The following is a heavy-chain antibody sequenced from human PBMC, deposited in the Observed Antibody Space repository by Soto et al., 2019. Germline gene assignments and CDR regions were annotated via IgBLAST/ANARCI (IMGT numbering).Heavy chain of an antibody. V-gene: IGHV4-59*08. CDR3: ARTYSGYDVIWFDP. J-gene: IGHJ5*02. CDR2: IYYSGST. D-gene: IGHD5-12*01. CDR1: GGSISSYY. Sequence: SETLSLTCTVSGGSISSYYWSWIRQPPGKGLEWIGYIYYSGSTNYNPSLKSRVTISVDTSKNQFSLKLSSVTAADTAVYSCARTYSGYDVIWFDPWGQGTLVTVSS.